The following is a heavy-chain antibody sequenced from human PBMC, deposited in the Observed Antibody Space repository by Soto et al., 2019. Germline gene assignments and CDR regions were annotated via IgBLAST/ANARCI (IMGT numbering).Heavy chain of an antibody. CDR2: IYYSGST. V-gene: IGHV4-59*01. Sequence: SETLSLTCPVSGGSISSYYWSWIRQPPGKGREWIGNIYYSGSTNYNPSLKSRVTISEDTSKNQLSLKLSSVTAADTAVYSCAGDDTNLGYGYYDYWGQGTLVTVSS. J-gene: IGHJ4*02. CDR1: GGSISSYY. D-gene: IGHD4-17*01. CDR3: AGDDTNLGYGYYDY.